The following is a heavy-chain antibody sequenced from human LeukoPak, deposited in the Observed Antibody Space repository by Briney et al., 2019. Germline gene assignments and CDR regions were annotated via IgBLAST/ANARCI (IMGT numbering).Heavy chain of an antibody. V-gene: IGHV3-23*01. J-gene: IGHJ4*02. CDR3: SKDVQNDVGATDC. D-gene: IGHD1-26*01. CDR2: IDRSGERT. CDR1: GFTFSIHA. Sequence: GGSLRLSCAASGFTFSIHAMTWVRQAPGKGLEWVSTIDRSGERTHYADSVKGRFTISRDNSRNTLYLQMNSLRAEDTAIYYCSKDVQNDVGATDCWGQGTLVTVPS.